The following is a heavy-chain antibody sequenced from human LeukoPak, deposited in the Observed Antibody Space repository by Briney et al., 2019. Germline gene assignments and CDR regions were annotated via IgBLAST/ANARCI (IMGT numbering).Heavy chain of an antibody. CDR1: GFTFSSYS. J-gene: IGHJ4*02. CDR3: ARAVGPFDY. CDR2: IWYDGTNK. V-gene: IGHV3-33*08. Sequence: PGGSLRLSCAASGFTFSSYSMNWVRQAPGKALEWVADIWYDGTNKYYADSVKGRFTISRDNSDNMLYLQMNSLRGDDTGVYFCARAVGPFDYWGQGTLVTVSS.